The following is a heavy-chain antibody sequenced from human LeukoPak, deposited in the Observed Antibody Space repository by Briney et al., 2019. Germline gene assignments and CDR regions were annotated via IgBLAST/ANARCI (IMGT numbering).Heavy chain of an antibody. Sequence: WGSLRLSCAASGFTFSSYSMNWVRQAPGKGLEWVSSISSSSYIYYADSVKGRFTISRDNAKNSLYLQMNSLRAEDTAVYYCARGEGDYWGQGTLVTVSS. CDR2: ISSSSYI. J-gene: IGHJ4*02. V-gene: IGHV3-21*01. CDR1: GFTFSSYS. CDR3: ARGEGDY.